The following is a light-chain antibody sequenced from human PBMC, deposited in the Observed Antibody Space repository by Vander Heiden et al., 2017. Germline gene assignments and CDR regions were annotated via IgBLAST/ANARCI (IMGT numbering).Light chain of an antibody. J-gene: IGKJ2*02. V-gene: IGKV1-39*01. CDR2: NTS. CDR1: QRISSY. Sequence: PSSLSASVGDRVTITCRSSQRISSYLTWYQQKPGKAPKILIYNTSTLHSGVPSRFSGSGSGTEFTLTISSLQPDDFATYHCQQNYSTPRTFGQGTKLEIK. CDR3: QQNYSTPRT.